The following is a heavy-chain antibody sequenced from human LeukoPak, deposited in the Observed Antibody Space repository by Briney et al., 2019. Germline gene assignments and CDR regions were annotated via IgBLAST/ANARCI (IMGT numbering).Heavy chain of an antibody. Sequence: PSETLSLTCTVSGGSISSYYWSWIRQPPGKGLEWIGYIYYSGSTNYNPSLKSRVTISVDTSKNQFSLKLSSVTAADTAVYYCARQGRGELVDYWGQGTLVTVSS. D-gene: IGHD1-26*01. J-gene: IGHJ4*02. CDR2: IYYSGST. CDR3: ARQGRGELVDY. V-gene: IGHV4-59*08. CDR1: GGSISSYY.